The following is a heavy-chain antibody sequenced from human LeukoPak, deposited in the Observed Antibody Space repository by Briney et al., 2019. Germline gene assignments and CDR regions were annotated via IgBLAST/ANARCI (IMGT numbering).Heavy chain of an antibody. J-gene: IGHJ5*01. CDR1: GSTFSDYW. CDR3: VRDWDHFDFDS. D-gene: IGHD1-26*01. CDR2: INGGGGYQ. Sequence: GGSLRLSCAASGSTFSDYWMRWVRQVPGKGLVWVSRINGGGGYQDYADSVKGRFTISRDNAKNTLYLQMVSLRAEDTAVYYCVRDWDHFDFDSWGQGALVSVSS. V-gene: IGHV3-74*01.